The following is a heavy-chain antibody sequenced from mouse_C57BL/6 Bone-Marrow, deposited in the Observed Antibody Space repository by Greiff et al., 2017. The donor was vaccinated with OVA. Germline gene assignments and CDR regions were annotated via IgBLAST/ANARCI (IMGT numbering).Heavy chain of an antibody. Sequence: QVQLQQPGAELVKPGASVKLSCKASGYTFTSYWMQWVKQRPGQGLEWIGEIDPSDSYTNYSQKFKGKATLTVDTSSSTAYMQLSSLTSEDSAVYYCAREGQLRPFAYWGQGTLVTVSA. CDR1: GYTFTSYW. CDR3: AREGQLRPFAY. V-gene: IGHV1-50*01. CDR2: IDPSDSYT. J-gene: IGHJ3*01. D-gene: IGHD3-2*02.